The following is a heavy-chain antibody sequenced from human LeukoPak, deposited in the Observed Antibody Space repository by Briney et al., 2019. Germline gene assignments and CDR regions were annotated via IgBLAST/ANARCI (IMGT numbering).Heavy chain of an antibody. V-gene: IGHV4-34*01. CDR1: GGSFSGYY. Sequence: PSETLSLTCAVYGGSFSGYYWSWIRQPPGKGLEWIGEINHSGSTNYNPSLKSRVTISVDTSKNQFSLKLSSVTAADTAVYYCARGPVLLDAFDIWGQGTMVTVSS. D-gene: IGHD3-10*01. J-gene: IGHJ3*02. CDR3: ARGPVLLDAFDI. CDR2: INHSGST.